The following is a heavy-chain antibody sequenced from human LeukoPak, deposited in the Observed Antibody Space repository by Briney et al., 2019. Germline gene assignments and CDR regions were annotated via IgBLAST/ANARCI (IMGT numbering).Heavy chain of an antibody. CDR2: IYSGGNT. V-gene: IGHV3-53*01. J-gene: IGHJ4*02. Sequence: PGRSLRLSCAASGFIVSSNYMSWVRQAPGKGLEWVSVIYSGGNTYYADSVKGRFTISRDNFKNTLYLQMNSLRAEDTAVYYCAKEREGALGYWGQGTQVTVSS. CDR3: AKEREGALGY. D-gene: IGHD1-26*01. CDR1: GFIVSSNY.